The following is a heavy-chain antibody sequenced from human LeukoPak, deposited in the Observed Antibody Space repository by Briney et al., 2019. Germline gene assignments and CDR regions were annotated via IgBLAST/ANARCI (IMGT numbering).Heavy chain of an antibody. J-gene: IGHJ4*02. D-gene: IGHD3-22*01. V-gene: IGHV3-15*01. Sequence: GGSLRLSCAASGCTFSNAWMSWVRQARGKGLEWVGRIKSKTDGGTTDYAATVKGRFTISRDDSKNTLYLQMNSLKTEDTAVYYCTTVGLDYYDSSGYDAGFDYWGQGTLVTVSS. CDR2: IKSKTDGGTT. CDR3: TTVGLDYYDSSGYDAGFDY. CDR1: GCTFSNAW.